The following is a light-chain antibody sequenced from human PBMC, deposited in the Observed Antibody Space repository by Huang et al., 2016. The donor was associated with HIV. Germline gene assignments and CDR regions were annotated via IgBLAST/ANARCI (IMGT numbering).Light chain of an antibody. CDR3: QHYHNWPPLT. Sequence: EIVMTQSPATLSASPGERVTLACRASQSVSSNLAWYKQKPGQAPRLLLYGASTRATGVPVRFSGSGSGTEFSLTISSLQSEDIALYYCQHYHNWPPLTFGGGTKVEIK. J-gene: IGKJ4*01. CDR2: GAS. V-gene: IGKV3-15*01. CDR1: QSVSSN.